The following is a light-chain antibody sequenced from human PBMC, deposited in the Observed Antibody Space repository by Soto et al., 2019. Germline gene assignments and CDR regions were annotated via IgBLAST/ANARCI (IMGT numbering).Light chain of an antibody. CDR3: LQVSSFPRT. CDR1: RGIGDR. J-gene: IGKJ1*01. V-gene: IGKV1-12*01. CDR2: AAS. Sequence: IQITQSPPSLSAVVVDRVTITCRGSRGIGDRLAWFQQKPGKAPQFLIQAASNLQSGVPSRFGGSGSGTEFILSINSLQPEDIATYYCLQVSSFPRTFGQGTKVDIK.